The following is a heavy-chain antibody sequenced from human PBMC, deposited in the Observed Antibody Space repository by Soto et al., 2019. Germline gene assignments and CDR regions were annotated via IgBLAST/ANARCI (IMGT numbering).Heavy chain of an antibody. CDR3: VRYPRSVGGSYRPDY. V-gene: IGHV3-74*01. Sequence: GSLRLSCAASGFTFSSYWMHWVRQVPEKGLVWVSRINSDGSITNYADAVKGRFTISRDNVKNTLYLQMNSLRAEDTAVYYCVRYPRSVGGSYRPDYWGQGTLVTGSS. D-gene: IGHD3-16*02. CDR2: INSDGSIT. J-gene: IGHJ4*02. CDR1: GFTFSSYW.